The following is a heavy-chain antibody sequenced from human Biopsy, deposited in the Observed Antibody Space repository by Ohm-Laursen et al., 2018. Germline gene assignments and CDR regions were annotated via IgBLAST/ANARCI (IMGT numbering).Heavy chain of an antibody. J-gene: IGHJ3*01. CDR3: ASVVLGPTNDAFDL. D-gene: IGHD3-22*01. CDR2: IYPGGST. V-gene: IGHV4-4*07. Sequence: SETLSLTCNVSGGDINNYYWSWIRQPAGKGLEWIGRIYPGGSTNYNPPLKSRVTMSVDTSKKQLSLRLRSVTAADTAMYYCASVVLGPTNDAFDLWGQGTMVGVSS. CDR1: GGDINNYY.